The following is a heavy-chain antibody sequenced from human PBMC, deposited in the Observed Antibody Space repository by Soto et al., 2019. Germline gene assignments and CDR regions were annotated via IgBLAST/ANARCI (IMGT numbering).Heavy chain of an antibody. V-gene: IGHV3-23*01. CDR1: GCTFSSYA. Sequence: GGSLSLSCAASGCTFSSYAMGWVRQAPGKGLEWVSAIGGGGGRPHYADSVKGRFTISRDNSKNTLYLQLKSLRAEDTAVYYCAKIAEAVAGTVYGYWGQGTLVTVSS. CDR2: IGGGGGRP. CDR3: AKIAEAVAGTVYGY. D-gene: IGHD6-19*01. J-gene: IGHJ4*02.